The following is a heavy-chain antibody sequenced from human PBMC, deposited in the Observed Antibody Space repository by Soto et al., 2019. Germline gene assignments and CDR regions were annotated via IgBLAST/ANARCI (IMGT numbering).Heavy chain of an antibody. J-gene: IGHJ4*02. CDR1: GFTFSSYA. CDR3: AKCVSSGWHQWYYFDY. D-gene: IGHD6-19*01. Sequence: GESLKISCAASGFTFSSYAMSWVRQAPGKGLEWVSAISGSGGSTYYADSVKGRFTISRDNSKNTLYLQMNSLRAEDTAVYYCAKCVSSGWHQWYYFDYWGQGTLVTVSS. CDR2: ISGSGGST. V-gene: IGHV3-23*01.